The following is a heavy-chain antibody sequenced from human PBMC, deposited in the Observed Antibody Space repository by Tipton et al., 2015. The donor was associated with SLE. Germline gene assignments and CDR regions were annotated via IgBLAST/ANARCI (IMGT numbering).Heavy chain of an antibody. CDR3: VRGPFPFDT. Sequence: TLSLTCTVSGYSISSGYYWGWIRQPPGKGLEWIGEINHSGSTNYNPSLKSRVTISVDTSKKQFSLKLNSVTAADTAVYYCVRGPFPFDTWGQGALVTVSS. CDR2: INHSGST. J-gene: IGHJ4*02. CDR1: GYSISSGYY. D-gene: IGHD2/OR15-2a*01. V-gene: IGHV4-38-2*02.